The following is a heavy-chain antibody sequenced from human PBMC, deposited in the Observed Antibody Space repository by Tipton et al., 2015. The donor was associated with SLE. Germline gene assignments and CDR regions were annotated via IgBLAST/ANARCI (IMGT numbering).Heavy chain of an antibody. J-gene: IGHJ4*02. V-gene: IGHV3-9*01. D-gene: IGHD2-21*01. CDR2: ITWNGDIM. Sequence: SLRLSCAASGFTFDDYDMHWVRQAPGKGLEWVSGITWNGDIMVYADSVRGRFTISRDNAKNSLSLQMNSLRAEDTALYYCAKGPSGDLFVFDYWGQGTLVTASS. CDR1: GFTFDDYD. CDR3: AKGPSGDLFVFDY.